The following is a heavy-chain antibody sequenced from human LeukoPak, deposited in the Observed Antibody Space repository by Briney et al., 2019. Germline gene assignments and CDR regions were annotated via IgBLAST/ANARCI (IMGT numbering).Heavy chain of an antibody. V-gene: IGHV4-59*01. J-gene: IGHJ6*03. CDR3: ARVLGLSPYYYYYMDV. CDR1: GGSISSYY. CDR2: IYYSAST. D-gene: IGHD3-16*01. Sequence: TETLSLTCTVSGGSISSYYWSWIRQPPGKGLEWIGYIYYSASTNYNPSLKSRVTISVDTSKNQFSLKLSSVTAADTAVYYCARVLGLSPYYYYYMDVWGKGTTVTVSS.